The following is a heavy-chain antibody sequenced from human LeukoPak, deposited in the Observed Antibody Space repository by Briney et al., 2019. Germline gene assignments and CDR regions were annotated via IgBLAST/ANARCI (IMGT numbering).Heavy chain of an antibody. D-gene: IGHD6-6*01. Sequence: SVKLFCKACGYTFTGYYVHGSLQPTGLGLEEMAMFNSNSGATIYADEFQGRVTMTRDTSISTAYMELSRLRSDDTAVYYCARPSIAARPYYYYYMDVWGKGTTVTVSS. V-gene: IGHV1-2*07. CDR3: ARPSIAARPYYYYYMDV. CDR2: FNSNSGAT. J-gene: IGHJ6*03. CDR1: GYTFTGYY.